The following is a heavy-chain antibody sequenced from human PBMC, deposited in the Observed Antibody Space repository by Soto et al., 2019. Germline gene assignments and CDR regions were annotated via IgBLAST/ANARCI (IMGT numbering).Heavy chain of an antibody. V-gene: IGHV4-59*08. CDR3: ARQQLVLGIWFDP. CDR2: IYYSGST. CDR1: SGSINSYY. D-gene: IGHD6-13*01. Sequence: PSDTLSLTSTVTSGSINSYYWSWIRQPPGKGLEWIGYIYYSGSTNYNPSLKSRVTISVDTSKNQFSLKLSSVTAADTAVYYCARQQLVLGIWFDPWGQGTLVTVS. J-gene: IGHJ5*02.